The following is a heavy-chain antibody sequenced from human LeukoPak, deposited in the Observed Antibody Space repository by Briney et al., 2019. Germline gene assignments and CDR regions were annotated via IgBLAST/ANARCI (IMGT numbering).Heavy chain of an antibody. Sequence: NASETLSLTCTVSGGSISSYYWSWIRQPPGKGLEWIGYIYYSGSTNYNPSLKSRVTISVDTSKNQFSLKLSSVTAADTAVYYCARVGGDCGAPDAFDIWGQGTMVTVSS. D-gene: IGHD2-21*02. CDR1: GGSISSYY. CDR2: IYYSGST. CDR3: ARVGGDCGAPDAFDI. J-gene: IGHJ3*02. V-gene: IGHV4-59*01.